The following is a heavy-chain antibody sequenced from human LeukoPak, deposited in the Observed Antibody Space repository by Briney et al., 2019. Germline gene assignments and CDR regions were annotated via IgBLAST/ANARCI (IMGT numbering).Heavy chain of an antibody. CDR2: ISAYNGNT. V-gene: IGHV1-18*01. CDR1: GYTFTSYG. J-gene: IGHJ6*03. D-gene: IGHD2-2*01. CDR3: ARVVVVPAANYYYYYYMDV. Sequence: ASVKVSCKASGYTFTSYGISWVRQAPGQGREWMGWISAYNGNTNYAQKLQGRVTMTTDTSTSTAYMELRSLRSDDTAVYYCARVVVVPAANYYYYYYMDVWGKGTTVTVSS.